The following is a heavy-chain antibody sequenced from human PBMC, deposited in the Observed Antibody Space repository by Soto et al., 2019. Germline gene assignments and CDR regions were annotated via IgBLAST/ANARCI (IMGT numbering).Heavy chain of an antibody. Sequence: GGSLRLSCAASGFTFSSYWMSWVRQAPGKGLEWVANIKQDGSEKYYVDSVKGRFTISRDNAKNSLYLQMNSLRAEDTAVYYCARVPASLYCSGGSCYSDDAFDIWGQGTMVTVS. CDR2: IKQDGSEK. J-gene: IGHJ3*02. V-gene: IGHV3-7*01. CDR3: ARVPASLYCSGGSCYSDDAFDI. CDR1: GFTFSSYW. D-gene: IGHD2-15*01.